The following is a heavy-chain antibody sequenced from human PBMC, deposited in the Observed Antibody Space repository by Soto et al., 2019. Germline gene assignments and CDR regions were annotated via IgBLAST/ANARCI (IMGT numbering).Heavy chain of an antibody. CDR2: INPSGGST. CDR3: ASATLTVTTHYYYYYYGMDV. V-gene: IGHV1-46*01. CDR1: GYTFTSYY. J-gene: IGHJ6*02. Sequence: GASVKVSCKASGYTFTSYYMHWVRHAPGQGLEWMGIINPSGGSTSYAQKFQGRVTMTRDTSTSTVYMELSSLRSEDTAVYYCASATLTVTTHYYYYYYGMDVWGQGTTVTVYS. D-gene: IGHD4-17*01.